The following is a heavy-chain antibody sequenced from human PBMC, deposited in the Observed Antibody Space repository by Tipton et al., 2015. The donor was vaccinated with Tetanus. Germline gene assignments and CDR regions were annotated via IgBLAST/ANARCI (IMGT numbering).Heavy chain of an antibody. Sequence: QSGPEVKKPGASVRVSCKASGYTFTSYDINWVRQATGQGLEWMGWMNPASGNTGYAQKFQGRVTMTRDTSMSTAFMEVTRLGSEDTAIYYCARGMDYDSSGIDDFWGQGTLVTVSS. CDR1: GYTFTSYD. CDR2: MNPASGNT. V-gene: IGHV1-8*01. J-gene: IGHJ4*02. D-gene: IGHD3-22*01. CDR3: ARGMDYDSSGIDDF.